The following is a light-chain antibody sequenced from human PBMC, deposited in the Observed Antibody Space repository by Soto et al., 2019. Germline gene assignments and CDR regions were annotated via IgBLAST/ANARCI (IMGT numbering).Light chain of an antibody. CDR3: QQYHNTPIT. V-gene: IGKV3-20*01. Sequence: EIVLTQSPGTLSLSPGERATLSCRASQSVSSNYLAWYQQIPGQAPRLLIYGVSSRAAGIPDRFSGSGSGSDFTLTIHRLEPEDFAVYYCQQYHNTPITSGQGTRLDIK. J-gene: IGKJ5*01. CDR1: QSVSSNY. CDR2: GVS.